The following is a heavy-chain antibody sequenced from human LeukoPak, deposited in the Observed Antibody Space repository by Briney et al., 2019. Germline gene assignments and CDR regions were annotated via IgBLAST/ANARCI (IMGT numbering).Heavy chain of an antibody. V-gene: IGHV1-2*02. J-gene: IGHJ4*02. CDR3: ARDRRGTSLAEI. Sequence: ASVKVSCKASGYTFTDYYMHWVRQAPGQGLQWMGWIIPNNGGTNYAQKFQGRITMTRDSSINTAYMELSNLRSDDTAVYYCARDRRGTSLAEIWGQGTLVTVSS. D-gene: IGHD1-14*01. CDR2: IIPNNGGT. CDR1: GYTFTDYY.